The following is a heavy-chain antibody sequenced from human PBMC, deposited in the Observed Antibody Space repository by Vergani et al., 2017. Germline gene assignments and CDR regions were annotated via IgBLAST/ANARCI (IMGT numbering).Heavy chain of an antibody. CDR2: ISYDGTEK. D-gene: IGHD2-21*02. J-gene: IGHJ4*02. V-gene: IGHV3-30-3*01. Sequence: QVKLEESGGGVVQPGRSLRLSCAVSGFSLGNYAMYWVRQAPGKGLEWVVVISYDGTEKKYADAVKGRFTISRDNSKNMMSLQMNSLRVEDTGVYYCARGGKGIIMVTPSTHLWGQGTQVTVS. CDR1: GFSLGNYA. CDR3: ARGGKGIIMVTPSTHL.